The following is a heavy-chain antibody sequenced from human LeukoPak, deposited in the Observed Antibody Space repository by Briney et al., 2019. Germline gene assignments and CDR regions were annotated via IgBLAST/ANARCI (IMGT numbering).Heavy chain of an antibody. V-gene: IGHV3-74*01. J-gene: IGHJ4*02. Sequence: GGSLRLSCAASGFTFSTFWMHWVRQAPGKGLVWVSLIKGDGGSTNYADSVKGRFTISRDNAENTVYLQMNSLRAEDTAVYYCATGHSYGYEYWGQGTLVTVSS. CDR1: GFTFSTFW. CDR3: ATGHSYGYEY. CDR2: IKGDGGST. D-gene: IGHD5-18*01.